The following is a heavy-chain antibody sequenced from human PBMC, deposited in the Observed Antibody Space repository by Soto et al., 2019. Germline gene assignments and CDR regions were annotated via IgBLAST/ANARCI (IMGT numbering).Heavy chain of an antibody. CDR1: GYTFTSYG. CDR2: ISAYNGNT. Sequence: ASVKVSCKASGYTFTSYGISWVRQAPGQGLEWMGWISAYNGNTNYAQKLQGRVTMTTDTSTSTAYMELRSLRSDDTAVYYCARWAVYYYDSSDAQNWFDPWGQGTLVTVSS. J-gene: IGHJ5*02. CDR3: ARWAVYYYDSSDAQNWFDP. D-gene: IGHD3-22*01. V-gene: IGHV1-18*01.